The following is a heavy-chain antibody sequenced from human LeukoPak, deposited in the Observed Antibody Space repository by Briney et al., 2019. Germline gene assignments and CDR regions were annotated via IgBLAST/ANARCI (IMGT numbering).Heavy chain of an antibody. CDR3: ARGRPGIAAAGTRDWFDP. J-gene: IGHJ5*02. D-gene: IGHD6-13*01. CDR2: MNHNSGNT. Sequence: ASVKVSCKASGYTFTSYDINWVRQATGQGLEWMGWMNHNSGNTGYAQKFQGRVTMTRNTSISTAYMELSSLRSEDTAVYYCARGRPGIAAAGTRDWFDPWGQGTLVTVSS. CDR1: GYTFTSYD. V-gene: IGHV1-8*01.